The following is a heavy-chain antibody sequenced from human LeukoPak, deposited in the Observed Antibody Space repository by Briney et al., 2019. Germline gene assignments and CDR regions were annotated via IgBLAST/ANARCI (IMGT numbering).Heavy chain of an antibody. V-gene: IGHV1-2*06. CDR2: INPNSGGT. Sequence: GASVKVSCKASGYTFTGYYMHWVRQAPGQGLEWMRRINPNSGGTNYAQKFQGRVTMTRDTSISTAYMELSRLRSDDTAVYYCARDGGIVGATLYYFDYWGQGTLVTVSS. CDR3: ARDGGIVGATLYYFDY. D-gene: IGHD1-26*01. J-gene: IGHJ4*02. CDR1: GYTFTGYY.